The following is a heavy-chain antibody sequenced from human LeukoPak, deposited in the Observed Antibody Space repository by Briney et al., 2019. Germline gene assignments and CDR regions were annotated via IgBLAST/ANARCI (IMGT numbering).Heavy chain of an antibody. CDR2: ISSSSSYI. V-gene: IGHV3-21*01. CDR1: GFTFSSYS. CDR3: ARQYCSGGSCYVDAFDI. Sequence: PGGSLRLSCAASGFTFSSYSVNWVRQAPGKGLEWVSSISSSSSYIYYADSVKGRFTISRDNAKNSLYLQMNSLRAEDTAVYYCARQYCSGGSCYVDAFDIWGQGTMVTVSS. D-gene: IGHD2-15*01. J-gene: IGHJ3*02.